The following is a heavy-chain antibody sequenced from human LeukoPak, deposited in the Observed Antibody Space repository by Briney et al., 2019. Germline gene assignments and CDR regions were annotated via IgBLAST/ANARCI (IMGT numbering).Heavy chain of an antibody. J-gene: IGHJ5*02. CDR3: ARYNWNYRGHWFDP. D-gene: IGHD1-20*01. CDR2: ITPIFAST. Sequence: ASVKVSCKPSGGTLDNYAVNWIRQAPGHGLEWVGGITPIFASTKYAQKFQDRVRISTDGSLNTTYLEMSGLTSADTAVYYCARYNWNYRGHWFDPWGQGTLVAVAS. V-gene: IGHV1-69*05. CDR1: GGTLDNYA.